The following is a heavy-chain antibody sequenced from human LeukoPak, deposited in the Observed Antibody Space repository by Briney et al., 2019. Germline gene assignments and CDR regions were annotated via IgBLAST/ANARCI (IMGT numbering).Heavy chain of an antibody. J-gene: IGHJ4*02. CDR2: ISGSGGST. CDR3: AKQYCISTSCSYFDY. D-gene: IGHD2-2*01. V-gene: IGHV3-23*01. Sequence: SGGSLRLYCAASGFTFSSYAMSWVRQAPGKELEWVSAISGSGGSTYYADSVKGRITISRDNSKNTLYLQMNSLRADDTAVYYCAKQYCISTSCSYFDYWGQGTLVTVSS. CDR1: GFTFSSYA.